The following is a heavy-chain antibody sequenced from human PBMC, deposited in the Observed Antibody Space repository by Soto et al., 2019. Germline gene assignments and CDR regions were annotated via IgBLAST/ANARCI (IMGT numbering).Heavy chain of an antibody. CDR1: GFTFSDYY. D-gene: IGHD5-12*01. CDR3: ARDQDRVARNSYYYSMDV. V-gene: IGHV3-11*01. CDR2: ISSSGSTI. Sequence: GGSLRLSCAASGFTFSDYYMCWIRQAPGKGLEWVSYISSSGSTIYYADSVKGRFTISRDNAKNSLYLQMNSLRAEDTAVYYCARDQDRVARNSYYYSMDVWGKGTTVTVSS. J-gene: IGHJ6*03.